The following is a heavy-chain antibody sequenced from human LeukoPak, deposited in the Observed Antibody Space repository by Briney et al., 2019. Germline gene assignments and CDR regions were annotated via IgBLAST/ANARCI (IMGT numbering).Heavy chain of an antibody. CDR3: AKGPYCPNGVCRYFDY. D-gene: IGHD2-8*01. J-gene: IGHJ4*02. CDR1: GFTFTTYP. Sequence: GGSLRLSCAASGFTFTTYPMSWVRQAPGKGLEWVSAISASGGGTYYADSVKGRFTISRDNSSSTVFLQMSSLRAEDTAVYYCAKGPYCPNGVCRYFDYWGQGILVTVSS. CDR2: ISASGGGT. V-gene: IGHV3-23*01.